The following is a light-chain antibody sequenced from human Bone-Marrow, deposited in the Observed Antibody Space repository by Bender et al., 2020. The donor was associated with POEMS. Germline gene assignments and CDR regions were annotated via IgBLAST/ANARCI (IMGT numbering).Light chain of an antibody. CDR1: VLLKQY. Sequence: NELSQPPLVSVSPGQTARITCFGHVLLKQYVYWYQQKSGQAPVLAISQDTGRPSGIPERFSGSSSGTTVTLTINEVQAEDEADYYCQSADSSGTQVVFGGGTKLTVL. CDR3: QSADSSGTQVV. V-gene: IGLV3-25*03. J-gene: IGLJ2*01. CDR2: QDT.